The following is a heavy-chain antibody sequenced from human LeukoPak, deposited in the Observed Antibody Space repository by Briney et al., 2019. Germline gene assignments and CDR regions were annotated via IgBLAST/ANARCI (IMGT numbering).Heavy chain of an antibody. CDR1: GYTITGYY. CDR3: ARKRGVGVDTNAFDM. V-gene: IGHV1-2*02. Sequence: GASVMVSCRASGYTITGYYMHWVRQAPGQGLEWMGWINANNDGSIYAQKFQGRVTMTRDTSINTAYMELSRLRSDDTAVYYCARKRGVGVDTNAFDMWGQGTMVTVSS. J-gene: IGHJ3*02. D-gene: IGHD3-3*01. CDR2: INANNDGS.